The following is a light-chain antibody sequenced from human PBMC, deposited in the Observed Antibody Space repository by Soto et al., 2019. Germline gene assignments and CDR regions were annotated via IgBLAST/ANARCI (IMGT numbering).Light chain of an antibody. J-gene: IGKJ4*01. Sequence: EIVMTQSPATLSVSPGERATLSFRAIQSVRRNLAWYQQKPGQPPPLLIYDASSRATGIPARFSGSGSATAFTLTISSLEPEDFAVYYCQQRSSWPSLTFGGGTKVDIK. V-gene: IGKV3-11*01. CDR2: DAS. CDR1: QSVRRN. CDR3: QQRSSWPSLT.